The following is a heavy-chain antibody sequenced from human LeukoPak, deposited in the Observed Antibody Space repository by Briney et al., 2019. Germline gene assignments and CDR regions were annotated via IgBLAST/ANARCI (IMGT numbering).Heavy chain of an antibody. D-gene: IGHD4-17*01. Sequence: PGGSLRLSCAASGFTFSSYGMHWVRRAPGKGLEWVSFIRYDGSNKYYGDSVKGRFTISRDNSKNTLYLQMNSLRAEDTAVYYCARAADYGDYFDYWGQGTLVTVSS. CDR3: ARAADYGDYFDY. CDR2: IRYDGSNK. J-gene: IGHJ4*02. CDR1: GFTFSSYG. V-gene: IGHV3-30*02.